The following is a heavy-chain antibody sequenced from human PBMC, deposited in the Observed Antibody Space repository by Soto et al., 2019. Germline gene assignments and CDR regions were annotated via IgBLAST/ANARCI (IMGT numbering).Heavy chain of an antibody. J-gene: IGHJ4*02. CDR3: AREKCPYGLEDY. Sequence: ASVKVSCKASGYTFTSYYMHWVRQAPGQGLEWMGMINPNADTTTYAQKFQGRFTVTRDSSTSTVYMELNSLRSEDTAVYYCAREKCPYGLEDYWGQGTLVTVSS. D-gene: IGHD4-17*01. CDR1: GYTFTSYY. V-gene: IGHV1-46*01. CDR2: INPNADTT.